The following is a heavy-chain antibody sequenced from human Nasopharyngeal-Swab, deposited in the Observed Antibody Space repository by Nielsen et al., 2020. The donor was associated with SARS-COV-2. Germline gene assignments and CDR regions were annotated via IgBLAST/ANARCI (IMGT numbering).Heavy chain of an antibody. CDR2: VKQDGGEK. CDR1: GFTFTTYS. J-gene: IGHJ3*02. Sequence: GGSLRLSCAASGFTFTTYSMTWVRQAPGQGLEWVANVKQDGGEKFYLDSVKGRFTISRDNAKSSLYLQMTSLSAEDTAVYYCVRDESGAFDIWGQGTMVTVSS. V-gene: IGHV3-7*01. CDR3: VRDESGAFDI. D-gene: IGHD3-10*01.